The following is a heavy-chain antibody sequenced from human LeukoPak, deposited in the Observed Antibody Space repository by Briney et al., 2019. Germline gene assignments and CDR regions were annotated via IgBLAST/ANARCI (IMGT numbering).Heavy chain of an antibody. CDR3: AKGRRGFYDSSGYFYIFDY. J-gene: IGHJ4*02. D-gene: IGHD3-22*01. Sequence: PGGSLRLSCAASGFTFSSYAMTWVRQAPGKGLEWVSVISGNGGSTYYADSVKGRFTISRDNSKNTLYLQMNSLRAEDTAVYYCAKGRRGFYDSSGYFYIFDYWGQGTLVTVSS. V-gene: IGHV3-23*01. CDR2: ISGNGGST. CDR1: GFTFSSYA.